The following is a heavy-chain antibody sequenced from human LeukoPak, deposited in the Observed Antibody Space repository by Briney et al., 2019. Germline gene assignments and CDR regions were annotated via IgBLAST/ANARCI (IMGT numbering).Heavy chain of an antibody. CDR1: GGSISSSSYY. CDR3: ARSTNYGGSNWYFDL. J-gene: IGHJ2*01. D-gene: IGHD4-23*01. CDR2: IYYSGTT. Sequence: SETLSLTCTVSGGSISSSSYYWGWIRQPPGKGLEWIGSIYYSGTTNYSPSLMSRVTMSVDTSKNQFSLKLSSVTAADTALYYCARSTNYGGSNWYFDLWGRGTLVTVSS. V-gene: IGHV4-39*07.